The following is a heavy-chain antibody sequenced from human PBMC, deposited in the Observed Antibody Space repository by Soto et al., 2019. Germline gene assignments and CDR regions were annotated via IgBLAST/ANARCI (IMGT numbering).Heavy chain of an antibody. CDR2: ISPYSGDT. Sequence: QVQLVQSGAEVRKPGASVRLSCKASGYTFTSSGLSWVRQAPGHGLEWMGWISPYSGDTNYAQKLRGRVTMTTDTSTSTAYMELWSLRSDDTAVYYCARGGDYLRGTYYRSPYYFDYWGQGTLVTVSS. J-gene: IGHJ4*02. V-gene: IGHV1-18*01. D-gene: IGHD3-16*01. CDR3: ARGGDYLRGTYYRSPYYFDY. CDR1: GYTFTSSG.